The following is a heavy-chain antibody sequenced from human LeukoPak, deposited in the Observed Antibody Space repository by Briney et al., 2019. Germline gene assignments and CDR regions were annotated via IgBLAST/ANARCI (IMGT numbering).Heavy chain of an antibody. CDR2: IYYSGST. D-gene: IGHD3-22*01. J-gene: IGHJ4*02. CDR1: GGSISSSSYY. V-gene: IGHV4-39*07. Sequence: PSETLSLTCTVSGGSISSSSYYWGWIRQPPGKGLEWIGSIYYSGSTYYNPSLKSRVTISVDTSKNQFSLKLSSVTAADTAVYYCARAPPGYYDSSGYLDYWGQGTLVTVSS. CDR3: ARAPPGYYDSSGYLDY.